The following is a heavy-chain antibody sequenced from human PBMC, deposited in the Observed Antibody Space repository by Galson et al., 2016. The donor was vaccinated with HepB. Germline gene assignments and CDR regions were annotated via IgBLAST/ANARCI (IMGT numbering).Heavy chain of an antibody. Sequence: SLRLSCAASGFTFSSYDMYWVRQAPGKGLEWVAVTWHDGSNKYYVESVKGRLTISRDNSKNTLYLQMNSLRAEDTAVYYCVRGRYNSRWRMIEIGVFDLWGQGTMVTVSS. V-gene: IGHV3-33*07. J-gene: IGHJ3*01. CDR2: TWHDGSNK. CDR1: GFTFSSYD. D-gene: IGHD3-22*01. CDR3: VRGRYNSRWRMIEIGVFDL.